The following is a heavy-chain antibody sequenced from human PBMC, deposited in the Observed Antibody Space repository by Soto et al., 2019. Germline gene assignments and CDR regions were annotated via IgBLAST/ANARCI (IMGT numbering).Heavy chain of an antibody. CDR3: ARREGHDYSNRRAENYYYYGMDV. CDR1: GYTFTSYG. J-gene: IGHJ6*02. D-gene: IGHD4-4*01. V-gene: IGHV1-18*01. CDR2: ISAYNGNT. Sequence: QVQLVQSGAEVKKPGASVKVSCKASGYTFTSYGISWVRQAPGQGLEWMGWISAYNGNTNYAQKLQGRVTMTTDTSTSTAYMGLRSLRSDDTAVYYCARREGHDYSNRRAENYYYYGMDVWGQGTTVTVSS.